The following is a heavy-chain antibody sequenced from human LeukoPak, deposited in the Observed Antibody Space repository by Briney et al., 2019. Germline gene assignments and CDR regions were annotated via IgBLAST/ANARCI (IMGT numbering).Heavy chain of an antibody. CDR2: ISGSGNGFSI. CDR3: VKDFGRIRGTPDS. V-gene: IGHV3-64D*06. Sequence: GGSLRLSCSASGFVFTIYTIYWVRQAPGKGPEYVSTISGSGNGFSIYYADSVKGRFTISRDDSKSILYLQMNGLRSEDTAVYYCVKDFGRIRGTPDSWGQGTLVTVSS. D-gene: IGHD1-26*01. J-gene: IGHJ4*02. CDR1: GFVFTIYT.